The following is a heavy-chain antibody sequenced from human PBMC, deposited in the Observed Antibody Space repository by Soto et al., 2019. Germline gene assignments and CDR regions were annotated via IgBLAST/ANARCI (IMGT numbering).Heavy chain of an antibody. Sequence: GSLRLSCAASGFTFNIIAMSWVRQAPGKGLEWVSGIGGGDRDRYYADSVKGRFTISRDNSKNTLYLQMNSLRAEDTAVYYCARDFSTVGYLNYYYGMDVWGQGTTVTVSS. CDR1: GFTFNIIA. CDR2: IGGGDRDR. D-gene: IGHD3-22*01. V-gene: IGHV3-23*01. J-gene: IGHJ6*02. CDR3: ARDFSTVGYLNYYYGMDV.